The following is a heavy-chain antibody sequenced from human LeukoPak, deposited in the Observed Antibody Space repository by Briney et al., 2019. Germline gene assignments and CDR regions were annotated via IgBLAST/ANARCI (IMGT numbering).Heavy chain of an antibody. CDR1: GGTFSSYA. CDR2: IIPIFGTA. J-gene: IGHJ5*02. D-gene: IGHD6-6*01. CDR3: ARDRRGSIAARRSWFDP. Sequence: ASVKVSCKASGGTFSSYAISWVRQAPGQGLEWMGGIIPIFGTANYAQKFQGRVTITTDESTSTAYMELSGLRSEDTAVYYCARDRRGSIAARRSWFDPWGQGTLVTVSS. V-gene: IGHV1-69*05.